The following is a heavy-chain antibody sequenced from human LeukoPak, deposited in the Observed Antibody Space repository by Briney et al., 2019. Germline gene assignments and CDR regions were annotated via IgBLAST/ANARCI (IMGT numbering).Heavy chain of an antibody. Sequence: SVKVSCKASGGTFSSYAISWVRQAPGQGLGWMGGIIPIFGTANYAQKFQGRVTITTDESTSTAYMELSSLRSEDTAVYYCARERYYDFWRGTFDYWGQGTLVTVSS. V-gene: IGHV1-69*05. D-gene: IGHD3-3*01. J-gene: IGHJ4*02. CDR1: GGTFSSYA. CDR2: IIPIFGTA. CDR3: ARERYYDFWRGTFDY.